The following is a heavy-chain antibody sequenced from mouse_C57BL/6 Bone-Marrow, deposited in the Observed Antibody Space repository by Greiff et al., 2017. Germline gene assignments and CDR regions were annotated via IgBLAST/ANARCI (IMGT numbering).Heavy chain of an antibody. CDR3: ARSVTAVGAWFAY. V-gene: IGHV14-2*01. J-gene: IGHJ3*01. CDR1: GFTIKDYY. D-gene: IGHD1-1*01. CDR2: IDPEDGDT. Sequence: VQLQQSGAELVKPGASVKLSCTASGFTIKDYYMPWVQQRTEQGLEWIGRIDPEDGDTKYAAKFKGKATITADTSSNTAYLQLSSLTSEDTAVYYCARSVTAVGAWFAYWGQGTLVTVSA.